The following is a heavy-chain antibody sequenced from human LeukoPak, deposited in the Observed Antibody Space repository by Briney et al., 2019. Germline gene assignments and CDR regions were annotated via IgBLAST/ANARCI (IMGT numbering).Heavy chain of an antibody. J-gene: IGHJ6*02. D-gene: IGHD3-10*01. Sequence: SETLSLTCTVSGYSISSGYYWGWIRQPPGKGLEWIGSIYQSGSTHYNPSLKSRVTIIVDTSKNQISLKLSSVTAADTAVYYCARRNYHASGGYSDYYYGMDVWGQGTTVTVSS. CDR1: GYSISSGYY. V-gene: IGHV4-38-2*02. CDR3: ARRNYHASGGYSDYYYGMDV. CDR2: IYQSGST.